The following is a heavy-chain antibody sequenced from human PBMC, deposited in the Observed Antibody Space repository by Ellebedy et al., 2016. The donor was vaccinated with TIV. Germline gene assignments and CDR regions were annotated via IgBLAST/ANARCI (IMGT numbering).Heavy chain of an antibody. Sequence: GESLKISCAASGFTFSNYAMHWVRQAPGQGLEWLALVSYDGLNKFYADSVKGRFTISRDNSENTLYLQMNSLRAEDTAVYYCAKATTIPASGPVGNWGQGTLVTVSS. CDR3: AKATTIPASGPVGN. CDR2: VSYDGLNK. V-gene: IGHV3-30*04. J-gene: IGHJ4*02. D-gene: IGHD6-13*01. CDR1: GFTFSNYA.